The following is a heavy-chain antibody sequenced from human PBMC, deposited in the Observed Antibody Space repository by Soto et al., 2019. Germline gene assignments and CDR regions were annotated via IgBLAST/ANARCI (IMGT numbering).Heavy chain of an antibody. CDR2: ISGSGGST. Sequence: GGSLRLSCAASGFTFSSYAMSWVRQAPGKGLEWVSAISGSGGSTYYADSVKGRFTISRDNSKNTLYLQMNSLRAEDTAVYYCAKDTDYYYYYYMHVWGKGTTVTVSS. CDR1: GFTFSSYA. CDR3: AKDTDYYYYYYMHV. V-gene: IGHV3-23*01. J-gene: IGHJ6*03.